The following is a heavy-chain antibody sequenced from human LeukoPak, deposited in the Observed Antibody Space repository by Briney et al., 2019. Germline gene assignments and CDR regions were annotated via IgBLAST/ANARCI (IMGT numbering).Heavy chain of an antibody. Sequence: GGSLRLSCAASGFTFSSSSMNWVRQAPGKGLEWVSSISSSSDVYYADSVKGRFTISRDNAKNSLYLQMNNLRAEDTAVYYCAKAGRWLQFYFDYWGQGTLVTVSS. D-gene: IGHD5-24*01. CDR1: GFTFSSSS. J-gene: IGHJ4*02. V-gene: IGHV3-21*04. CDR2: ISSSSDV. CDR3: AKAGRWLQFYFDY.